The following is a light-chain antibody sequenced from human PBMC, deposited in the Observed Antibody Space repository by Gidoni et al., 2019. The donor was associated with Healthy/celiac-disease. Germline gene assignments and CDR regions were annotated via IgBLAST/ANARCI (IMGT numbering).Light chain of an antibody. CDR2: DAS. CDR1: QDISNY. J-gene: IGKJ2*01. V-gene: IGKV1-33*01. Sequence: PSSLSASVGDRVTITCQASQDISNYLNWYQQKPGKAPKLLIYDASNLETGVPSRFSGSGSGTDFTFTISSLQPEDIATYYCQQYDNLPYTFGQGTKLEIK. CDR3: QQYDNLPYT.